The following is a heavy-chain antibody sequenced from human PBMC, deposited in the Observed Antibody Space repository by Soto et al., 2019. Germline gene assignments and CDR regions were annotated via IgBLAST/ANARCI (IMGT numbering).Heavy chain of an antibody. CDR2: IGGSGGDK. D-gene: IGHD3-3*01. CDR3: ARRSWRGRADY. V-gene: IGHV3-23*01. J-gene: IGHJ4*02. CDR1: GFPFSSYA. Sequence: AVGSLRLSAAASGFPFSSYAMSWVRQALGKGLEWVSGIGGSGGDKFYADSVKGRFTVSRDNAENTLSLELNSLRVEDTAIYYCARRSWRGRADYWGQGILVTVSS.